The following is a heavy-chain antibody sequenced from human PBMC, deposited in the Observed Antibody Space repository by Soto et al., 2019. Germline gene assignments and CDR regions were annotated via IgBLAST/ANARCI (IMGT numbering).Heavy chain of an antibody. V-gene: IGHV3-23*01. CDR2: VSGSGRNT. J-gene: IGHJ4*02. CDR3: ATCGYYRAFDY. D-gene: IGHD3-3*01. Sequence: GSLRLSCAASGISFRTYDMCWVRQAPGKGLEWVSTVSGSGRNTYYADSVKGRFTISRDNSKNTLFLQMNSLRAEDTAVYYCATCGYYRAFDYWGQGTLVTVSS. CDR1: GISFRTYD.